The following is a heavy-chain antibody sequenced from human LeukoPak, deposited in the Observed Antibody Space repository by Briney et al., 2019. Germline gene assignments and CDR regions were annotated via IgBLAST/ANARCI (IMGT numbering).Heavy chain of an antibody. CDR1: GFTFSSYG. V-gene: IGHV3-48*01. J-gene: IGHJ4*02. Sequence: GGSLRLSCAASGFTFSSYGMSWVRQAPGKGLEWVSYISSSSSTIYYADSVKGRFTISRDNAKNSLYLQMNSLRAEDTAVYYCARVSWELPFDYWGQGTLDTVSS. CDR2: ISSSSSTI. D-gene: IGHD1-26*01. CDR3: ARVSWELPFDY.